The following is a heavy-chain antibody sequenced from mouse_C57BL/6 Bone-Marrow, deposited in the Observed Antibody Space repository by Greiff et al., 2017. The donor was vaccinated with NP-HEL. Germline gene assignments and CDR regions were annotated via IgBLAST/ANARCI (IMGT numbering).Heavy chain of an antibody. CDR1: GYTFTDYN. CDR3: ARASYGNYPPCGFDV. Sequence: EVQLQQSGPELVKPGASVKIPCKASGYTFTDYNMDWVKQSHGKSLEWIGDINPNNGGTIYNQKFKGKATLTVDKSSSTAYMELRSLTSEDTAVYYCARASYGNYPPCGFDVWGTGTTVTVSS. V-gene: IGHV1-18*01. D-gene: IGHD2-1*01. CDR2: INPNNGGT. J-gene: IGHJ1*03.